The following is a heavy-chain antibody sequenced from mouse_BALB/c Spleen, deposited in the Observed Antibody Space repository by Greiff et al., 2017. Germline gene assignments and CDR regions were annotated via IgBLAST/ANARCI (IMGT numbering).Heavy chain of an antibody. CDR1: GFSLTGYG. Sequence: QVQLKESGPGLVAPSQSLSITCTVSGFSLTGYGVNWVRQPPGKGLEWLGMIWGDGSTDYNSALKSRLSISKDNSKSQVFLKMNSLQTDDTARYYCARGGMIIPMDDWGQGTSVTVSS. D-gene: IGHD2-4*01. J-gene: IGHJ4*01. CDR3: ARGGMIIPMDD. V-gene: IGHV2-6-7*01. CDR2: IWGDGST.